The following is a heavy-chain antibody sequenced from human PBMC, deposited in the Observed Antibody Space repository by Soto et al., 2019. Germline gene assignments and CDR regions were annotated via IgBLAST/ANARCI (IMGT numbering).Heavy chain of an antibody. V-gene: IGHV4-59*12. CDR2: IYYSGST. D-gene: IGHD1-20*01. J-gene: IGHJ4*02. Sequence: SETLSLTCTGSGGSISSYYWSWIRQPPGKGLEWIGYIYYSGSTYYNPSLKSRVTISVDTSKNQFSLKLSSVTAADTAVYYCAREVTDKITGTTDYYFDYWGQGTLVTVSS. CDR1: GGSISSYY. CDR3: AREVTDKITGTTDYYFDY.